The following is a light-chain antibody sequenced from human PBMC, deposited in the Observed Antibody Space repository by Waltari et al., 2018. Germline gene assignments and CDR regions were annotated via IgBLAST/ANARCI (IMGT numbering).Light chain of an antibody. CDR1: QSVSVRY. Sequence: EVVLTQSPGTLSLSPGERATLSCRASQSVSVRYLAWYQQKPGQAPRLLIYGASSRATGIPDRFSGSGSGTDFILNISRVEPEDFAVYYCQKYGSPPSLTFGGGTKVEIK. CDR2: GAS. CDR3: QKYGSPPSLT. J-gene: IGKJ4*01. V-gene: IGKV3-20*01.